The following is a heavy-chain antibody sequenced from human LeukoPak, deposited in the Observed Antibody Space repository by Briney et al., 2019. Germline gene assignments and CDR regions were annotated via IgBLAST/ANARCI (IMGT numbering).Heavy chain of an antibody. J-gene: IGHJ5*02. CDR1: GFTFSSHW. CDR3: ARGMGSWFDP. CDR2: INKDARNT. V-gene: IGHV3-74*01. Sequence: PGGSLRLSCAASGFTFSSHWMHWVRRAPGKGLVWVSRINKDARNTTYADSVKGRFTISRENAKNSLYLQMNSLRAGDTAVYYCARGMGSWFDPWGQGTLVTVSS. D-gene: IGHD1-26*01.